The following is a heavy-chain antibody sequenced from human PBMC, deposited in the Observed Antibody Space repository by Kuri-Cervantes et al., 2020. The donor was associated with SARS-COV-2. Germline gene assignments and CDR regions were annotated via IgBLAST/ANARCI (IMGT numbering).Heavy chain of an antibody. J-gene: IGHJ4*02. CDR1: GFTFSSYA. D-gene: IGHD3-22*01. CDR2: IDGYSPYI. CDR3: TTSMIVSAAHYFDY. V-gene: IGHV3-21*01. Sequence: GESLKISCAASGFTFSSYAMSWIRQSPGKGLEWVSCIDGYSPYIHYADSVKGRFTISRDNAKSSVFLQMNSLRAEDTAVYYCTTSMIVSAAHYFDYWGQGILVTVSS.